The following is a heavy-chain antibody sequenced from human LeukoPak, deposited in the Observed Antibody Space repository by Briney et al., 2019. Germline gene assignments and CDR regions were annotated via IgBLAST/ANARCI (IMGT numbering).Heavy chain of an antibody. CDR1: GFTFSSYG. V-gene: IGHV3-30*03. CDR3: ASIITTSSTFDY. J-gene: IGHJ4*02. Sequence: PGGSLRLSCAASGFTFSSYGMHWVRQAPGKGLEWVAVISYDGSNKYYADSVKGRFTISRDNAKNSLYLQMNSLRAEDTAVYYCASIITTSSTFDYWGQGTLVTVSS. D-gene: IGHD3-22*01. CDR2: ISYDGSNK.